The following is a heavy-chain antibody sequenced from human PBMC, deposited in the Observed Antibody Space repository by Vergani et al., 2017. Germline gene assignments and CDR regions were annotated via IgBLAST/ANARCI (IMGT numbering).Heavy chain of an antibody. CDR3: AQTLSKNGYNYDAFDI. D-gene: IGHD5-24*01. J-gene: IGHJ3*02. V-gene: IGHV2-70*04. Sequence: QVTLKESGPALVKPTQTLTLTCTLSGFSVNSHPMRVIWIRQPPGKALEWLARIDWDDDKFYDRSLKTRLTISKDTSKNQVVLRMTNMDPVDTAMYYCAQTLSKNGYNYDAFDIWGQGTMVIVSS. CDR1: GFSVNSHPMR. CDR2: IDWDDDK.